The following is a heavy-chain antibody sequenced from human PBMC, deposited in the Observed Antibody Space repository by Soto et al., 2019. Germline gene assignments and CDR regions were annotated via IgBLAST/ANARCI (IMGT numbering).Heavy chain of an antibody. CDR1: GYTFTSYG. CDR3: ARADRSLLYSSGWFRFDP. Sequence: VASVKVSSKDSGYTFTSYGISWVRQAPGQGLEWMGWISAYNGNTNYAQKLQGRVTMTTDTSTSTAYMELRSLRSDDTAVYYCARADRSLLYSSGWFRFDPWGQGTLVTVSS. V-gene: IGHV1-18*01. CDR2: ISAYNGNT. J-gene: IGHJ5*02. D-gene: IGHD6-19*01.